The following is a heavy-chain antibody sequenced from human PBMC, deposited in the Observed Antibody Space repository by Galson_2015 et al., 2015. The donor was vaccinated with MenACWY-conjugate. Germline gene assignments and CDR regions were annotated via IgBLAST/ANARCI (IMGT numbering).Heavy chain of an antibody. CDR3: AGLNVGGWFDP. D-gene: IGHD2-15*01. J-gene: IGHJ5*02. CDR1: GGSISNYY. Sequence: ETLSLTCTVSGGSISNYYWNWLRQPPGKGLEWIGYIYYSGSTNYNPSLKSRVTISVDTSNNQFSLKGNSETAAVPAVYYCAGLNVGGWFDPWGQGTLVTVSS. V-gene: IGHV4-59*01. CDR2: IYYSGST.